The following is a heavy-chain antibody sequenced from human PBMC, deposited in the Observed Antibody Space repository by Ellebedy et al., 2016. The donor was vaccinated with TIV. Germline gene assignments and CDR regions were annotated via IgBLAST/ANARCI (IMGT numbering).Heavy chain of an antibody. Sequence: ASVKVSCXASAQTFNKNGFTWVRQAPGQGLEWMGWISTYNGETNYAQKLQGRVTMTTDTSSSTAYMALRSLRSDDTAVYYCARVFGRYSFDGSAFWNFDDWGQGTLVTVSS. CDR2: ISTYNGET. CDR1: AQTFNKNG. J-gene: IGHJ4*02. CDR3: ARVFGRYSFDGSAFWNFDD. D-gene: IGHD3-3*01. V-gene: IGHV1-18*01.